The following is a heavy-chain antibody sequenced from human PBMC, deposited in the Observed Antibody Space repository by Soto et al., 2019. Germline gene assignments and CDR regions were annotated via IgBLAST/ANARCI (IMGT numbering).Heavy chain of an antibody. J-gene: IGHJ4*02. Sequence: GASVKVSCKGSGYTFSSYGINWVRQAPGQGLEWMGWISAYNGNTNYAQKLQGRVTMTTDTSTSTAYMELRSLRSDDTAVYYCARVLTAAGFDYWGQGTLVTVSS. CDR3: ARVLTAAGFDY. V-gene: IGHV1-18*01. CDR2: ISAYNGNT. D-gene: IGHD6-13*01. CDR1: GYTFSSYG.